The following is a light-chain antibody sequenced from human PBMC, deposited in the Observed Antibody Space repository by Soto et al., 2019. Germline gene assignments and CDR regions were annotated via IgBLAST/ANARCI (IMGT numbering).Light chain of an antibody. CDR2: AAS. Sequence: DIQMTQSPSSLSASVGDRVTITCRASQSISSYLNWYQQKPGKAPKLLIYAASSLQSGVPSRFSGSGSGTDFTLTISXXXXXDFATYYCQQSYSTPYTFGQGTKLEIK. CDR1: QSISSY. CDR3: QQSYSTPYT. V-gene: IGKV1-39*01. J-gene: IGKJ2*01.